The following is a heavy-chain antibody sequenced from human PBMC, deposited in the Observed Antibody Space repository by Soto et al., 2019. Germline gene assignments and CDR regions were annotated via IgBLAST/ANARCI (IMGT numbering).Heavy chain of an antibody. CDR2: IYPGDSDT. V-gene: IGHV5-51*01. D-gene: IGHD3-10*01. CDR1: GYSFTSYW. Sequence: GESLKISFKGSGYSFTSYWIGWVRQMPGKGLEWMGIIYPGDSDTRYSPSFQGQVTISADKSISTAYLQWSSLKASDTAMYYCARQMVRGVPYYYYYGMDVWGQGTTVTVSS. CDR3: ARQMVRGVPYYYYYGMDV. J-gene: IGHJ6*02.